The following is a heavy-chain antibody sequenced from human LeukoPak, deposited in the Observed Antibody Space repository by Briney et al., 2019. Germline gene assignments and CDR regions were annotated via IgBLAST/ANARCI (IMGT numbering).Heavy chain of an antibody. D-gene: IGHD3-10*01. CDR1: GFAFNTYA. Sequence: PGRSLRLSCAASGFAFNTYAMHWVRQAPGKGLEWVTLIWHDGSHKFYIDSVRGRFTISRDNSRNTVYLQMNGLRAEDTAVYYCAREIFGSGSHPDYWGQGTLVTVSS. J-gene: IGHJ4*02. CDR3: AREIFGSGSHPDY. V-gene: IGHV3-33*01. CDR2: IWHDGSHK.